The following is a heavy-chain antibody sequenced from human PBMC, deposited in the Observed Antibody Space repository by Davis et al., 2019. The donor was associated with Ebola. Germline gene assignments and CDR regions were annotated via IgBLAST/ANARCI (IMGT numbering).Heavy chain of an antibody. CDR2: ISYDGSNK. V-gene: IGHV3-30-3*01. Sequence: GGSLRLSCAASGFTFSSYAMHWVRQAPGKGLEWVAVISYDGSNKYYADSVKGRFTISRDNGGNSLFLQMNSLRAEDSAMYYCTRGNWNYPNWGQGTLVTVSS. D-gene: IGHD1-7*01. J-gene: IGHJ4*02. CDR1: GFTFSSYA. CDR3: TRGNWNYPN.